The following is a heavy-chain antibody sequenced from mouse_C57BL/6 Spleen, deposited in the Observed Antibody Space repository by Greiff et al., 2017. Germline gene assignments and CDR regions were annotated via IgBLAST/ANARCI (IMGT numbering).Heavy chain of an antibody. CDR3: ARSEYSNYPDAMDY. CDR2: INPSSGYT. V-gene: IGHV1-4*01. Sequence: QVQLTQSGAELARPGASVKLSCKASGYTFTSYTMHWVKQRPGQGLEWIGYINPSSGYTKYNQKVKDKATLTADKSSSAAYMQLSSLTSEDSADYSGARSEYSNYPDAMDYWGQGTSVTVSS. CDR1: GYTFTSYT. D-gene: IGHD2-5*01. J-gene: IGHJ4*01.